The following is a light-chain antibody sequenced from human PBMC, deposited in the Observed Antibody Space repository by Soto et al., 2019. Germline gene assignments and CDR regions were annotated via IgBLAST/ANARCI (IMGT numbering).Light chain of an antibody. V-gene: IGKV3-20*01. CDR2: AAS. CDR1: QSISSSY. Sequence: EIVLTQSPGTLSLSPGESATLSCRASQSISSSYLAWYQQRPGQAPRLLIYAASSRATDIPDRFSGGGYATDFTLPVSRLEPEDFAVYYCQQYGSSPRTFGQGNKLDIK. CDR3: QQYGSSPRT. J-gene: IGKJ2*01.